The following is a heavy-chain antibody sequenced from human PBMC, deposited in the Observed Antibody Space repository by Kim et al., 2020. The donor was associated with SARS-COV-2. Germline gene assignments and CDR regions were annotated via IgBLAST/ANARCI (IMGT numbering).Heavy chain of an antibody. J-gene: IGHJ4*02. CDR3: ARGHIQLWFFGLGY. D-gene: IGHD5-18*01. V-gene: IGHV4-4*02. CDR2: IYHSGST. Sequence: SETLSLTCAVSGGSISSSNWWSWVRQPPGKGLEWIGEIYHSGSTNYNPSLKSRVTISVDKSKNQFSLKLSSVTAADTAVYYCARGHIQLWFFGLGYWGQGTLVTVSS. CDR1: GGSISSSNW.